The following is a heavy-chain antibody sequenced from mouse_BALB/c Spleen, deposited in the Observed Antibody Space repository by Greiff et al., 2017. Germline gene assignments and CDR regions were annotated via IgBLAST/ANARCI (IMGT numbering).Heavy chain of an antibody. CDR3: ARRDLRGYAMDY. CDR1: GFTFSSYY. CDR2: INSNGGST. J-gene: IGHJ4*01. Sequence: EVNVVESGGGLVKLGGSLKLSCAASGFTFSSYYMSWVRQTPEKRLELVAAINSNGGSTYYPDTVKGRFTISRDNAKNTLYLQMSSLKSEDTALYYCARRDLRGYAMDYWGQGTSVTVSS. V-gene: IGHV5-6-2*01.